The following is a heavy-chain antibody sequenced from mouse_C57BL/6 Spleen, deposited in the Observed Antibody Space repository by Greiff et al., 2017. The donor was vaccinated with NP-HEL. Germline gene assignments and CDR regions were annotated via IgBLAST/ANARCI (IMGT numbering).Heavy chain of an antibody. Sequence: QVQLQQSGAELARPGASVKMSCKASGYTFTSYTMHWVKQRPGQGLEWIGYINPSSGYTKYTQKFKDKATLTADKSASTAYMQLSSLTSEYSAVYYCARSYDYYAMDYWGQGTSVTVSS. CDR1: GYTFTSYT. J-gene: IGHJ4*01. CDR3: ARSYDYYAMDY. V-gene: IGHV1-4*01. CDR2: INPSSGYT. D-gene: IGHD2-10*02.